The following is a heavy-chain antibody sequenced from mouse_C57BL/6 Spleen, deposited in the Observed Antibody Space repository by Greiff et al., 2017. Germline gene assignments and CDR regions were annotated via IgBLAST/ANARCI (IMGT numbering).Heavy chain of an antibody. J-gene: IGHJ4*01. Sequence: QVQLQQPGAELVKPGASVKMSCKASGYTFTSYWITWVKQRPGQGLEWIGDIYLGSGSTNYNEKFKSKATLTVDTSSSTAYMQLSSLTSEDSAVYYCARDYYDYDGRSMDYWGQGTSVTVSS. V-gene: IGHV1-55*01. CDR3: ARDYYDYDGRSMDY. CDR2: IYLGSGST. CDR1: GYTFTSYW. D-gene: IGHD2-4*01.